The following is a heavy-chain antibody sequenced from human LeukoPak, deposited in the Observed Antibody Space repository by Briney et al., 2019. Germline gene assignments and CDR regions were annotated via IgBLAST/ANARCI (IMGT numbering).Heavy chain of an antibody. CDR3: AREESGGYFDY. V-gene: IGHV1-46*01. Sequence: ASVKVSCKASGYTFTNYYMHWVRQAPGQGLEWMGLINPPGTNTNYAQKFRGRVTMTGDTSTTTVYMELSSLRSEDTAVYYCAREESGGYFDYWGQGTLVTVSS. D-gene: IGHD2-8*02. J-gene: IGHJ4*02. CDR1: GYTFTNYY. CDR2: INPPGTNT.